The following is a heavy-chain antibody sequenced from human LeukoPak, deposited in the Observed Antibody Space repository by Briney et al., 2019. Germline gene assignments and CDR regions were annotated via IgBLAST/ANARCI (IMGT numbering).Heavy chain of an antibody. CDR2: IRSDGGST. J-gene: IGHJ4*02. CDR3: ATLASGYSSPFDY. V-gene: IGHV3-23*01. CDR1: GFTFSDHY. Sequence: GGSLRLSCAASGFTFSDHYMDWVRQAPGKGLEWVSFIRSDGGSTLYADSVKGRFTISRDNSKNTLYAEMTSLRAEDTAVYYCATLASGYSSPFDYWGQGTLVTVSS. D-gene: IGHD6-13*01.